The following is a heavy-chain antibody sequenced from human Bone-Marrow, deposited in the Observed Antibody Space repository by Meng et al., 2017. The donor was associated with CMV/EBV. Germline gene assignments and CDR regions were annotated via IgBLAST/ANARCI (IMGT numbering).Heavy chain of an antibody. Sequence: GGSLRLSCAASGFTVSSNYMSWVRQAPGKGLEWVSVIYSGGSTYYADSVKGRFTISRDNSKNTLYLQMNSLRAGDTAVYYCAGKTDQLLYYYYGMDVWGQGTTVTVSS. J-gene: IGHJ6*02. V-gene: IGHV3-53*01. CDR1: GFTVSSNY. D-gene: IGHD2-2*01. CDR3: AGKTDQLLYYYYGMDV. CDR2: IYSGGST.